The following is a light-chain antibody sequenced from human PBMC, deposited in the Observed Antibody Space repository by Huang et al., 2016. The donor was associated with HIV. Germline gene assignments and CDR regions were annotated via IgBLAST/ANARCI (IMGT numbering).Light chain of an antibody. CDR3: QQSYGNLIT. J-gene: IGKJ5*01. CDR1: QDISYF. V-gene: IGKV1-39*01. Sequence: DIQMTQSPSFLSASVGDRVTITCRASQDISYFLNLYQQKSDKAPKLLIYGASTLHSGVPSRFSGSGSGTDFTLTINNLQPEDFATYFCQQSYGNLITFGQGSRVEIK. CDR2: GAS.